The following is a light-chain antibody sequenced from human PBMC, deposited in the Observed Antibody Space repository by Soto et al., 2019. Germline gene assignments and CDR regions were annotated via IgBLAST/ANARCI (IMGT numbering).Light chain of an antibody. V-gene: IGKV3-20*01. J-gene: IGKJ2*01. Sequence: EVVLTQSPGTLSLSPGERATLSCWASQSVSRSYLAWYQQKPGQAPRLLIYIASSRATGIPDRFSGSGSGTDFTLTISRLEHDDFAMYYCQQYGSSPYTFGQGTKLEIK. CDR3: QQYGSSPYT. CDR2: IAS. CDR1: QSVSRSY.